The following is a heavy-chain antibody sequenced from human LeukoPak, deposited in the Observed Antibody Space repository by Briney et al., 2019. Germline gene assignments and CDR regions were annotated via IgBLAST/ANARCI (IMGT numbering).Heavy chain of an antibody. D-gene: IGHD3-10*01. Sequence: PSETLSLTCTVSGGSISSYYWSWIRQPPGKGLEWIGSIYYSGSTYYNPSLKSRVTISVDTSKNQFSLKLSSVTAADTAVYYCARVAMVRGVPFTPYHYYMDVWGKGTTVTISS. V-gene: IGHV4-39*07. J-gene: IGHJ6*03. CDR3: ARVAMVRGVPFTPYHYYMDV. CDR1: GGSISSYY. CDR2: IYYSGST.